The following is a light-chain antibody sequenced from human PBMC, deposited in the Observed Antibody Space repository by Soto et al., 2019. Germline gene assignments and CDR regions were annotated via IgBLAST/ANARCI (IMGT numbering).Light chain of an antibody. CDR2: GAS. CDR1: QSVSSSY. J-gene: IGKJ5*01. Sequence: EIVLTQSPVTLSLSPGERATLSCRASQSVSSSYLAWYQQKPGQAPRLLIYGASSRASGIPDRFSGSGSGTEFTLTISSLQPDDFATYYCQQYNSYSITFGQGTDWRL. V-gene: IGKV3-20*01. CDR3: QQYNSYSIT.